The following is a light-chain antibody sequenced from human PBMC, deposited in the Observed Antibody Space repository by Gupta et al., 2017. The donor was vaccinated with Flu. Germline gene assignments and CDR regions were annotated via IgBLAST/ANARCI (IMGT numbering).Light chain of an antibody. V-gene: IGKV1-33*01. Sequence: SSRSESVGGRGTITCQASQDITTYLSWYQQKPGKAPKLLIYGASILQTAVPSRYSGSGSGTDFTFTISSLQPEDIATYYCQQYDDLFSLTFGGGTKVEI. CDR2: GAS. CDR3: QQYDDLFSLT. CDR1: QDITTY. J-gene: IGKJ4*01.